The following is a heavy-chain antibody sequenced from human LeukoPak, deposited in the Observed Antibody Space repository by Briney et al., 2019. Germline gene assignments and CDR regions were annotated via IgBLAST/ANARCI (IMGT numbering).Heavy chain of an antibody. CDR3: AKDDDYYYYYGMDV. V-gene: IGHV3-23*01. J-gene: IGHJ6*02. Sequence: GGSLRLSCAASGFTFSSYAMSWVRQAPGKGLEWVSAISGSGGSTYYADSVEDRFTISRDNSKNTLYLQMNSLRAEDTAVYYCAKDDDYYYYYGMDVWGQGTTVTVSS. CDR2: ISGSGGST. D-gene: IGHD1-1*01. CDR1: GFTFSSYA.